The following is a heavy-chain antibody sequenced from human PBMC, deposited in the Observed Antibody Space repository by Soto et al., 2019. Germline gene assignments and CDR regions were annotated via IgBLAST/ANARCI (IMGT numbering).Heavy chain of an antibody. V-gene: IGHV3-15*01. CDR2: IKSKTDGGTT. J-gene: IGHJ4*02. D-gene: IGHD2-15*01. CDR3: TTDFVVVVAATPRGGY. Sequence: EVQLVESGGGLVKPGGSLRLSCAASGFTFSNAWMSWVRQAPGKGLEWVGRIKSKTDGGTTDYAAPVKGRFTISRDDSKNTLYRQMNSLKTEDTAVYYCTTDFVVVVAATPRGGYWGQGTLVTVSS. CDR1: GFTFSNAW.